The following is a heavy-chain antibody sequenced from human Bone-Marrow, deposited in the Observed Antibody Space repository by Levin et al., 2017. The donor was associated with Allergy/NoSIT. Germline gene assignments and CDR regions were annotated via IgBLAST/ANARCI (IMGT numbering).Heavy chain of an antibody. Sequence: RPGGSLRLSCASSGFTFKNYAMHWVRQAPGKGLEWLALISYDGKSNYYSDSVRGRFTISRDDSENTLHLQMNSLRDEDTALYYCARDEAEFRNAYGVSAFDIWGQGTMVTVSS. CDR1: GFTFKNYA. CDR3: ARDEAEFRNAYGVSAFDI. D-gene: IGHD3-16*01. J-gene: IGHJ3*02. V-gene: IGHV3-30*03. CDR2: ISYDGKSN.